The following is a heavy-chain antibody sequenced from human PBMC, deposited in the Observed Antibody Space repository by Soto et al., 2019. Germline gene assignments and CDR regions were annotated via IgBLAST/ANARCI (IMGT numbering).Heavy chain of an antibody. CDR2: IYYSGST. J-gene: IGHJ5*02. V-gene: IGHV4-31*03. Sequence: SETLSLTCTVSGGSISSGGYYWSWIRQHPGKGLEWIGYIYYSGSTYYNPSLKSRVTISVDTSKNQFSLKLSSVTAADTAVYYCARDRQAYCSGGSCYRWFDPWGQGTLVTVSS. CDR1: GGSISSGGYY. D-gene: IGHD2-15*01. CDR3: ARDRQAYCSGGSCYRWFDP.